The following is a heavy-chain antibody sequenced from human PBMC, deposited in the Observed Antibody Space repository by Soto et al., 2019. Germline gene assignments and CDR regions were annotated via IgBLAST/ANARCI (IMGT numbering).Heavy chain of an antibody. CDR2: MNPNSGNT. CDR3: AREWTGTTSMDV. CDR1: GYTFTSYD. D-gene: IGHD1-1*01. V-gene: IGHV1-8*01. J-gene: IGHJ6*02. Sequence: QVQLVQSGAEVKKPGASVKVSCKASGYTFTSYDINWVRQATGQGLEWMGWMNPNSGNTGYAQKFQGRVTMTRNTSISTAYMELSSLTSEDPAVYYCAREWTGTTSMDVWGQGTTVTVSS.